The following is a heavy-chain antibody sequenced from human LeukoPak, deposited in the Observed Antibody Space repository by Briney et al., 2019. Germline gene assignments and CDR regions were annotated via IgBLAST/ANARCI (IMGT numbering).Heavy chain of an antibody. D-gene: IGHD6-19*01. Sequence: GRSLRLSCAASGFTFTSYAMHWVRQAPGKGLERVAVISYDGSIQYYADSVKGRFAFSRDNSKNTLYLQMNSLRPEDTAVYYCARDRRAVAVYFDYWGQGTLVTVSS. CDR2: ISYDGSIQ. CDR3: ARDRRAVAVYFDY. CDR1: GFTFTSYA. V-gene: IGHV3-30*09. J-gene: IGHJ4*02.